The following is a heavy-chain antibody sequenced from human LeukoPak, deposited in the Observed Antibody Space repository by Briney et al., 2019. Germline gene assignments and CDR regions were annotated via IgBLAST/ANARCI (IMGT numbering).Heavy chain of an antibody. CDR1: DYTFTSYG. D-gene: IGHD1-26*01. V-gene: IGHV1-18*01. CDR2: ISAYNGNT. Sequence: ASVKVSCKASDYTFTSYGISWVRQAPGQGLEWMGWISAYNGNTNYAQKLQGRVTMTTDTSTSTAYMELRSLRSDDTAVYYCARIGGATTVDYYYYMDVWGKGTTVTVSS. J-gene: IGHJ6*03. CDR3: ARIGGATTVDYYYYMDV.